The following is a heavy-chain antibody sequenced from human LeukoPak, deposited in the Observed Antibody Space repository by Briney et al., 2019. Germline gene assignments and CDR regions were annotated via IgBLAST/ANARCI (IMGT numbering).Heavy chain of an antibody. CDR2: VGHSGTT. CDR1: GGSFSGYY. D-gene: IGHD5-24*01. V-gene: IGHV4-34*01. CDR3: ARGRGYNSFDY. Sequence: SETLSLTCAVYGGSFSGYYWSWIRQPPGKGLEWIGEVGHSGTTNCNPSLKSRVTISVDTSKNQFSLKLTSVTAADTAVYYCARGRGYNSFDYWGQGTLVTVSS. J-gene: IGHJ4*02.